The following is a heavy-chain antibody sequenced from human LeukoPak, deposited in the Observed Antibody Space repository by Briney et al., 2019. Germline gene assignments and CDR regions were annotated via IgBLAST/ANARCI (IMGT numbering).Heavy chain of an antibody. D-gene: IGHD4-17*01. CDR1: GFTFSSYA. Sequence: GGSLRLSCAASGFTFSSYAMSWVRQAPGKGLEWVSASTGSGATTYYADSVMGRFTISRDNSKNTLYLQMNSLRAEDTAVYYCAKLQSDGLRTYYGMDVWGQGTTVTVSS. J-gene: IGHJ6*02. CDR2: STGSGATT. V-gene: IGHV3-23*01. CDR3: AKLQSDGLRTYYGMDV.